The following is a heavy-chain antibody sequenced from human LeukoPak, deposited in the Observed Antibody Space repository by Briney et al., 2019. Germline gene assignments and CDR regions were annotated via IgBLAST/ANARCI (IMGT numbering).Heavy chain of an antibody. Sequence: ASVKVCCKPSGYTFITYGISWVRQAPGQGVEWMGWISAYNGNAVYVPKFQGRVTMTTDTSTSTAYMDLGSLRSDDTAVYYCVRDGNYYDSSGTLSDYWGQGTLVTVSS. CDR1: GYTFITYG. V-gene: IGHV1-18*01. J-gene: IGHJ4*02. D-gene: IGHD3-22*01. CDR3: VRDGNYYDSSGTLSDY. CDR2: ISAYNGNA.